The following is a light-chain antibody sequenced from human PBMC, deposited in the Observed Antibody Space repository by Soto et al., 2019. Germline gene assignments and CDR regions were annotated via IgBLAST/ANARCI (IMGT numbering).Light chain of an antibody. J-gene: IGLJ1*01. CDR1: SSDVGGYNY. CDR2: EVT. V-gene: IGLV2-14*01. CDR3: SSYTSSTAYV. Sequence: QSVLTQPASVSGSPGPSITISCTGTSSDVGGYNYVSWYQLHPGKAPKLILYEVTNRPSGVSDRFSGSKSGNTASLTISGLQAEDEADYYCSSYTSSTAYVFGTGTKVTVL.